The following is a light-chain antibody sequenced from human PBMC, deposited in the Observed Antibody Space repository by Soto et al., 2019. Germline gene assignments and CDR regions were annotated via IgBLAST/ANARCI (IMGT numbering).Light chain of an antibody. J-gene: IGKJ1*01. CDR2: KAS. CDR1: QSISSW. V-gene: IGKV1-5*03. Sequence: DIQMTQSPSTLSASVGDRVTITCRASQSISSWLAWYQQKPGKAPKLLIYKASSLESGVPSRFSGSGSGTEFILTISSLQPVDFASYYCQQYNSYSRTFGQGNKVEIK. CDR3: QQYNSYSRT.